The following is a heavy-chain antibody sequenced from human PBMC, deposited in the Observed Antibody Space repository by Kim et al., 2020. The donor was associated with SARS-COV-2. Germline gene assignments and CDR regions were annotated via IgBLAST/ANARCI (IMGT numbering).Heavy chain of an antibody. CDR3: ARDRGSSGWYPY. CDR1: GFTFSSYG. Sequence: GGSLRLSCAASGFTFSSYGMHWVRQAPGKGLEWVAVIWYDGSNKYYADSVKGRFTISRDNSKNTLYLQMNSLRAEDTAVYYCARDRGSSGWYPYWGQGTLVTVSS. V-gene: IGHV3-33*01. J-gene: IGHJ4*02. D-gene: IGHD6-19*01. CDR2: IWYDGSNK.